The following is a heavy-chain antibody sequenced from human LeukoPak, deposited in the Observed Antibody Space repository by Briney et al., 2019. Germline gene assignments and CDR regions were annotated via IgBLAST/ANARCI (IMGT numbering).Heavy chain of an antibody. J-gene: IGHJ4*02. D-gene: IGHD3-22*01. Sequence: SETLSLTCTVSGGSISRSSYYWGWIRQPPGKGLEWIGSIYYSGLTYDNPSLKNRVTISVDTSKNQFSLKLSSVTAADTAVYYCARIGRPTYYYDSSGYYYFDYWGQGTLVTVSS. CDR3: ARIGRPTYYYDSSGYYYFDY. V-gene: IGHV4-39*01. CDR2: IYYSGLT. CDR1: GGSISRSSYY.